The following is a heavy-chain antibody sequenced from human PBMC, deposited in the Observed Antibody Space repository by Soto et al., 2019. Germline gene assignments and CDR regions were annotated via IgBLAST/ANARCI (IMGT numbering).Heavy chain of an antibody. CDR2: ISGSGGSA. J-gene: IGHJ4*02. Sequence: EVQLLESGGGLVQPGGSLRLSCAASGFTFSSYAMSWVRQAPGKGLEWVSTISGSGGSAYYADSVKGRFTISRDNSKNTLYLQMNSLRAEDTAVFYCARRTSGWYLDYWGQGTLFTVSS. D-gene: IGHD6-19*01. V-gene: IGHV3-23*01. CDR1: GFTFSSYA. CDR3: ARRTSGWYLDY.